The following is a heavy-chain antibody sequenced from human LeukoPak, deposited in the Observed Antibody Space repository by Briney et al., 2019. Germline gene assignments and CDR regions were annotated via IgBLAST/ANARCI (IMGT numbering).Heavy chain of an antibody. CDR1: GFTFDDYA. CDR2: ISWDSGNS. J-gene: IGHJ3*01. Sequence: GGSLRLSCAASGFTFDDYAMHWVRQAPGKGLEWVSSISWDSGNSVYAPSVKGRFTISRDNVKNSLYLQMHSLTPEDTALYYCIKDLRLDLHLVTFDVWGQGTMVTVSS. V-gene: IGHV3-9*01. D-gene: IGHD1-7*01. CDR3: IKDLRLDLHLVTFDV.